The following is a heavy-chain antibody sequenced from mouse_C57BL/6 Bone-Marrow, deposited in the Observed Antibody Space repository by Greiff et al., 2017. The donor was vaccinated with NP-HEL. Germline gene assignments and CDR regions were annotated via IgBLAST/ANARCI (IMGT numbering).Heavy chain of an antibody. J-gene: IGHJ2*01. CDR2: ISSGGSYT. CDR1: GFTFSSYG. Sequence: EVMLVESGGDLVKPGGSLKLSCAASGFTFSSYGMSWVRQTPDKRLEWVATISSGGSYTYYPDSVKGRFTISRDNAKNTLYLQMSSLKSEDTAMYYCARPHEDSGNYFDYWGQGTTLTVSS. D-gene: IGHD3-2*02. V-gene: IGHV5-6*01. CDR3: ARPHEDSGNYFDY.